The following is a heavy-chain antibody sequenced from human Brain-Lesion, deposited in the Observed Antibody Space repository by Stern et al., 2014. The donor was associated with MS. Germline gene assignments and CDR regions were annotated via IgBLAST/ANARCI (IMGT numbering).Heavy chain of an antibody. CDR3: AKDRQYLTYFFDH. CDR2: VSYDGSNK. CDR1: GFTIGNCA. Sequence: VQLVQSGGGVVQPGRPLRFSCVASGFTIGNCAMHWVRQPPGTGLDGVAGVSYDGSNKYYADSVKGRFTISRDNSQNTLYMQMSSLRPEDTAVYYCAKDRQYLTYFFDHWGQGSLVTVSS. V-gene: IGHV3-30*18. J-gene: IGHJ5*02. D-gene: IGHD2/OR15-2a*01.